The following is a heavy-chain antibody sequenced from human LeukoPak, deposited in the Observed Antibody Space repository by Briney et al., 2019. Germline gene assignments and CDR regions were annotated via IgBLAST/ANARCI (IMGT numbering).Heavy chain of an antibody. V-gene: IGHV3-7*03. D-gene: IGHD2-2*01. J-gene: IGHJ4*02. CDR1: GFTFSSYW. CDR2: IKQDGSEK. CDR3: AREIISISSPFDY. Sequence: GGSLRLSCAASGFTFSSYWMSWVRQAPGKGLEWVANIKQDGSEKYYVDSVKGRFTISRDNAKNSLYLQMNSLRSDDTAVYYCAREIISISSPFDYWGQGTLVTVSS.